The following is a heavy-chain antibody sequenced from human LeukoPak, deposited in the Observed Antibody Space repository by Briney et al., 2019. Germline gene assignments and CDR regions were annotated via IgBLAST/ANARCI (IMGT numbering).Heavy chain of an antibody. CDR1: GSNFTNYW. CDR3: ARHLTHCSGGSCYSTLTDY. J-gene: IGHJ4*02. Sequence: GESLQISCQAAGSNFTNYWIAWVRQMPGKGLEWMGFIYPGDSDIRYSPSFQGQVTISADKSISTAYLQWSRLKASDTAMYYCARHLTHCSGGSCYSTLTDYWGQGTLVTVSS. D-gene: IGHD2-15*01. CDR2: IYPGDSDI. V-gene: IGHV5-51*01.